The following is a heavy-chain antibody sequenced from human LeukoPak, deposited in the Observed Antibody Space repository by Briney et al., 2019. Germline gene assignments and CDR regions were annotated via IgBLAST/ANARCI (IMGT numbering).Heavy chain of an antibody. V-gene: IGHV4-4*07. Sequence: SETLSLTCTVSGGSISSYYWSWIRQPAGKGLEWIGRIYTSGSTNYNPSLKSRVTMSVDTSKNQFSLKLSFVTAADTAVYYCARYSGYDWDDWGPFDYWGQGTLVTVSS. CDR1: GGSISSYY. CDR2: IYTSGST. D-gene: IGHD5-12*01. J-gene: IGHJ4*02. CDR3: ARYSGYDWDDWGPFDY.